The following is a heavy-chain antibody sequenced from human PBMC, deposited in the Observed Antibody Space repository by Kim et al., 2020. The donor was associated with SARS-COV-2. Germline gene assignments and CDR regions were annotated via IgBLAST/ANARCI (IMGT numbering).Heavy chain of an antibody. V-gene: IGHV3-23*01. CDR1: GFTFSSYA. D-gene: IGHD4-17*01. CDR2: SSGSGGST. J-gene: IGHJ4*02. CDR3: AKEGGGETGLESGPGVRYGDSIDS. Sequence: GGSLRLSCAASGFTFSSYAMSWVRQAPGKGLEWVSASSGSGGSTYYADSVKGRFTISRDNSKNTLYLQMNSLRAEDTAVYYCAKEGGGETGLESGPGVRYGDSIDSWGQGALVTVSS.